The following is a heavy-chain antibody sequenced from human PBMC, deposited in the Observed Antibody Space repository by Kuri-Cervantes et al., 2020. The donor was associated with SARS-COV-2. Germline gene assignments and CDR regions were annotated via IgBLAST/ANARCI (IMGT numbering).Heavy chain of an antibody. V-gene: IGHV4-39*02. CDR2: IYYSGST. Sequence: GSLRLSCTVSGGSISSSISSSSYYWGWIRQPPGKGLEWIGSIYYSGSTYYNPSLKSRVTISVDTSKNQFSLKLSSVTAADTAVYYCAGEQWLGPFDYWGQGTLVTVSS. J-gene: IGHJ4*02. CDR3: AGEQWLGPFDY. CDR1: GGSISSSISSSSYY. D-gene: IGHD6-19*01.